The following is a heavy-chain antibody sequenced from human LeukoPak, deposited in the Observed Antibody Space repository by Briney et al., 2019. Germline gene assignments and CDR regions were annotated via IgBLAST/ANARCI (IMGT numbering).Heavy chain of an antibody. J-gene: IGHJ4*02. Sequence: SETLSLTCTVSGGSISSYYWNWLRQPPGKGLEWIGYIYYSGSTNYNPSLKSRVTISVDTSKNQFSLKLSSVTAADTAVYYCARGGGPYSSSSIDYWGQGTLVTVSS. CDR1: GGSISSYY. CDR3: ARGGGPYSSSSIDY. V-gene: IGHV4-59*01. CDR2: IYYSGST. D-gene: IGHD6-6*01.